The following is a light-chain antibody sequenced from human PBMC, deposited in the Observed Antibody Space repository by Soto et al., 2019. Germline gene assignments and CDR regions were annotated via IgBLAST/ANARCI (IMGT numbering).Light chain of an antibody. CDR1: HSITTY. CDR3: QQSYSSPLT. J-gene: IGKJ4*01. CDR2: GAS. Sequence: DIQMTHSPSSLSASAGDEVTITCRASHSITTYLNWYQQRPGKAPKLLIYGASNLQSGVPSRFTGSGSGADFTLTISNLQPDDFATYFCQQSYSSPLTFGGGTKVEIK. V-gene: IGKV1-39*01.